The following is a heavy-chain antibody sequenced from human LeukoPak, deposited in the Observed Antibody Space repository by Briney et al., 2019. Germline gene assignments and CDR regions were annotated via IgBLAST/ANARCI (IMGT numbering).Heavy chain of an antibody. Sequence: ASVKISCKASAYTFTSYGISWVRQAPGQGLEWMGWIRAYNGNTNYAQKLQGRVTMTTDTSTSTAYMELRSLRSDDTAVYYCAGDTVAKTKYCSGGSCYSAYWGQGTLVTVSS. D-gene: IGHD2-15*01. J-gene: IGHJ4*02. V-gene: IGHV1-18*01. CDR3: AGDTVAKTKYCSGGSCYSAY. CDR2: IRAYNGNT. CDR1: AYTFTSYG.